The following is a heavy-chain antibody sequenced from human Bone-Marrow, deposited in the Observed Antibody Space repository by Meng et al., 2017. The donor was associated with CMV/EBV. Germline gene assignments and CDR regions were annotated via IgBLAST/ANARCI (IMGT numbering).Heavy chain of an antibody. CDR1: GGSFSGYY. CDR3: AGGYYPYYGMDV. V-gene: IGHV4-34*01. J-gene: IGHJ6*01. D-gene: IGHD3-22*01. Sequence: SKTLSLTCAVYGGSFSGYYWSWIRQPPGKGLEWIGEINHSGSTNYNPSLKSRVTISVDTSKNQFSLKLSSVTAADTAVYYCAGGYYPYYGMDVWGQGSTVTVSS. CDR2: INHSGST.